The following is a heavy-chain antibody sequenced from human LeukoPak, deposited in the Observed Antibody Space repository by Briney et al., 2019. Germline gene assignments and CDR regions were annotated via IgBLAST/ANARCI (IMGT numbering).Heavy chain of an antibody. V-gene: IGHV3-23*01. CDR2: ISGSGGST. CDR1: GFIFSSYA. CDR3: ANGKYQLVLFRD. J-gene: IGHJ4*02. Sequence: GGSLRLSCAASGFIFSSYAMSWVRQAPGKGLEWVSTISGSGGSTYYADSLKGRFTISRDNSKNTLYLQMNSLRAEDTAVYYCANGKYQLVLFRDWGQGTLVTVSS. D-gene: IGHD6-6*01.